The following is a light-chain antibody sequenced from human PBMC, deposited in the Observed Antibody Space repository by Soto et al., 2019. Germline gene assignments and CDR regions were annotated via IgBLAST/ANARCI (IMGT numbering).Light chain of an antibody. V-gene: IGLV2-8*01. J-gene: IGLJ1*01. CDR2: EVS. CDR1: SSDVGGYNY. CDR3: SSYAGSNIYV. Sequence: QSVLTQPPSASGSPGQLVTISCTGTSSDVGGYNYVSWYQQHPGKAPKLMIYEVSKRPSGVPDRFSGSKSGNTASLTVSGLQAEDEADYYCSSYAGSNIYVFGTGTKVTVL.